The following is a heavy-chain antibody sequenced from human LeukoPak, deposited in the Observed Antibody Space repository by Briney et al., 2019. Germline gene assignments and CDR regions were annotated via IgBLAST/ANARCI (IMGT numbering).Heavy chain of an antibody. D-gene: IGHD6-19*01. CDR3: ARGGWYGFGAFDI. Sequence: GGSLRLSCAASGFTFSSYSMNWVRQAPEKGLEWVSSISSSSSYIYYADSVKGRFTISRDNAKNSLYLQMNSLRAEDTAVYYCARGGWYGFGAFDIWGQGTMVTVSS. CDR1: GFTFSSYS. CDR2: ISSSSSYI. V-gene: IGHV3-21*01. J-gene: IGHJ3*02.